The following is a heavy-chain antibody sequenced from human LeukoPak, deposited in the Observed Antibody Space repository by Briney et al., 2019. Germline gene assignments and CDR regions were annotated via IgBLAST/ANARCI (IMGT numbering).Heavy chain of an antibody. CDR1: GFSFSSNA. CDR2: IWYDGSNE. D-gene: IGHD6-6*01. V-gene: IGHV3-33*01. Sequence: GGSLRLSCAASGFSFSSNAMHWVRQAPGKGLEWLAIIWYDGSNEYYADSVKGRFTISRDNSKNMLYLQMNSLRAEDTAVYYCARGGKSARPDYWGQGTLVIVSA. J-gene: IGHJ4*02. CDR3: ARGGKSARPDY.